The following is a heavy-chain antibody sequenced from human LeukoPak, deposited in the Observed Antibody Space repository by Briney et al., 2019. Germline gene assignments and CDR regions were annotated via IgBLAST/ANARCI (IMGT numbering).Heavy chain of an antibody. CDR1: GYSISSGYY. CDR3: ARASLLWFGELPNPLFDY. J-gene: IGHJ4*02. D-gene: IGHD3-10*01. CDR2: IYHSGST. Sequence: PSETLSLTCTVSGYSISSGYYWGWIRQPPGKGLEWIGSIYHSGSTYYNPSLKSRVTISVDTSKNQFSLKLSSVTAAGTAVYYCARASLLWFGELPNPLFDYWGQGTLVTVSS. V-gene: IGHV4-38-2*02.